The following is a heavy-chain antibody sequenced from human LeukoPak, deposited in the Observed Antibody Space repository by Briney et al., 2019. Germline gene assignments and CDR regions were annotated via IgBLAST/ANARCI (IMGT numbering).Heavy chain of an antibody. D-gene: IGHD1-1*01. CDR1: DDSITMYY. V-gene: IGHV4-59*01. Sequence: SETLSLTCTVSDDSITMYYWTWIRQPPGEGLEWIGYVDHTGSTNFNPSLNGRVSISRDTSKNLFSLRLRSVTATDTAVYFCARGRVSSSTWYSTYYYYFYMDVWGKGTTVTVSS. CDR2: VDHTGST. CDR3: ARGRVSSSTWYSTYYYYFYMDV. J-gene: IGHJ6*03.